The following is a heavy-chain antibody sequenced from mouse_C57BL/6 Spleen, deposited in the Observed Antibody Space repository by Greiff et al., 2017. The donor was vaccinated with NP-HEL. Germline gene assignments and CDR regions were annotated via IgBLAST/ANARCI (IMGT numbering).Heavy chain of an antibody. CDR3: ARKEYYYGSSGFAY. CDR2: IDPSDSYT. Sequence: VQLQQPGAELVMPGASVKLSCKASGYTFTSYWMHWVKQRPGQGLEWIGEIDPSDSYTNYNQKFKGKSTLTVDKSSSTAYMQLSSLTSEDSAVYYCARKEYYYGSSGFAYWGQGTLVTVSA. J-gene: IGHJ3*01. CDR1: GYTFTSYW. D-gene: IGHD1-1*01. V-gene: IGHV1-69*01.